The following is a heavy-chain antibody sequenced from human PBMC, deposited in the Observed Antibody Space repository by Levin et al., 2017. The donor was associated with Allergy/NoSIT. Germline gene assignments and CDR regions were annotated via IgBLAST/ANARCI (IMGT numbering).Heavy chain of an antibody. V-gene: IGHV4-39*07. D-gene: IGHD2-2*01. Sequence: PSETLSLTCTVSGGSISSSSYYWGWIRQPPGKGLEWIGCISYSGSTYNNPSLKSRVTVSVDTSKNQFSLKLTSLTAADTAVYYCAVILVAGAISYYYFPMDVWGQGTTVTVSS. CDR2: ISYSGST. CDR3: AVILVAGAISYYYFPMDV. CDR1: GGSISSSSYY. J-gene: IGHJ6*02.